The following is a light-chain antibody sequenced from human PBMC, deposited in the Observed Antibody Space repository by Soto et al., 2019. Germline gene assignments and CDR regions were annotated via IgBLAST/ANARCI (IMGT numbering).Light chain of an antibody. V-gene: IGKV3-15*01. CDR2: GAS. CDR1: QSVSSN. CDR3: LQYYNWWT. J-gene: IGKJ1*01. Sequence: LVMAQSPATLSVSPGERATLSCRASQSVSSNLAWYQQKPGQAPRLLIYGASTRAAGIPARFSGSGSGTEFTLTISILQADDIPDYSCLQYYNWWTFGQGTKVDI.